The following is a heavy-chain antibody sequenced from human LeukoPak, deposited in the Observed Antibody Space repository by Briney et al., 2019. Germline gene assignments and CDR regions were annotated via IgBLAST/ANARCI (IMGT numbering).Heavy chain of an antibody. V-gene: IGHV4-39*01. J-gene: IGHJ4*02. CDR3: ARLIAVALFGY. Sequence: KPSESLSVTCTVSGGSISSSSYYWGWIRQRPGKGLEWIGSIYYSGSTYYNPSLTSRVTISVDTSKNQFSLKLSSVTAADTAVYYCARLIAVALFGYWGQGTLVTVSS. CDR1: GGSISSSSYY. CDR2: IYYSGST. D-gene: IGHD6-19*01.